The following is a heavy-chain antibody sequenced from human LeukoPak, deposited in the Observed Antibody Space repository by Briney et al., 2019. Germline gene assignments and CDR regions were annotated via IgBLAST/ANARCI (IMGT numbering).Heavy chain of an antibody. CDR2: IWHDGSHK. CDR1: GFAFNTYT. D-gene: IGHD3-10*02. CDR3: GREIFCSGSYSDF. Sequence: PGTSLRLSCAASGFAFNTYTVHWVRQAPGKGLEWVTLIWHDGSHKFYIDSVRGRRSISRDNSKHAVYLQMNGLRAEDMAVYYCGREIFCSGSYSDFWGQGTLVTVSS. J-gene: IGHJ4*02. V-gene: IGHV3-33*01.